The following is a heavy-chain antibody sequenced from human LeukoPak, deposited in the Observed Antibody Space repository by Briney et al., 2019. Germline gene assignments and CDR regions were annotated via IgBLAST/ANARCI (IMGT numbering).Heavy chain of an antibody. J-gene: IGHJ4*02. CDR2: INPSGGST. V-gene: IGHV1-46*01. CDR1: GYTFTSYY. Sequence: ASVKVSCKASGYTFTSYYMHWVRQAPGQGLEWMGIINPSGGSTSYAQKFQGRVTMTRDTSTSTVYMELSNLRSEDTAVYYCASHGTNRDGYNPYYFDYWGQGTLVTVSS. CDR3: ASHGTNRDGYNPYYFDY. D-gene: IGHD5-24*01.